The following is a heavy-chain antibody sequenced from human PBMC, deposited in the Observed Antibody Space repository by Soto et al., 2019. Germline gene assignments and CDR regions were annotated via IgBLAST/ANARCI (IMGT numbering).Heavy chain of an antibody. CDR1: GFTFSSYA. Sequence: QVQLVESGGGVVQPGRSLRLSCAASGFTFSSYAMHWVRQSPGKGLERVAVISYYGSNKYYADSEKGRFTISSDNSKNKLYLQMNSLKAEDTAEYYCAIGHREEILGYYCDYWGQGTLVTVT. CDR3: AIGHREEILGYYCDY. CDR2: ISYYGSNK. D-gene: IGHD1-26*01. V-gene: IGHV3-30-3*01. J-gene: IGHJ4*02.